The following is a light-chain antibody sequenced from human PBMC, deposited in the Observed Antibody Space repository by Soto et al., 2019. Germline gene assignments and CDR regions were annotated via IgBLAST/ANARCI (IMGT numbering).Light chain of an antibody. V-gene: IGLV1-44*01. CDR1: ISNIGSNS. Sequence: QSVLTQPPSASGTPGQRVTISCSGSISNIGSNSVSWYQQLPGAAPKLLIYTNNQRPSGVPDRFSGSKSGTSASLAITGLQSDDEADYYCAAWDDSLSGHVVFGGGTKLTVL. CDR2: TNN. J-gene: IGLJ2*01. CDR3: AAWDDSLSGHVV.